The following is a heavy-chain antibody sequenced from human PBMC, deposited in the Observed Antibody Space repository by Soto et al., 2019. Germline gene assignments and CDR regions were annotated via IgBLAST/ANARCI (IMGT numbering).Heavy chain of an antibody. D-gene: IGHD6-19*01. CDR1: GGSISSGGYY. V-gene: IGHV4-31*03. Sequence: QVQLQESGPGLVKPSQTLSLTCTVSGGSISSGGYYWSWIRQHPGKGLEWIGYIYYSGSTYYNPSLNSRVTIAVDTSKNQFSLKLSSVTAADTAVYYCAREERGYSSGWYSYGMDVWGQGTTVTVSS. CDR3: AREERGYSSGWYSYGMDV. J-gene: IGHJ6*02. CDR2: IYYSGST.